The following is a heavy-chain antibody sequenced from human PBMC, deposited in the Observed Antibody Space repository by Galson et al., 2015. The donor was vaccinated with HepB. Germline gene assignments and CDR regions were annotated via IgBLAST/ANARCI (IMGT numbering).Heavy chain of an antibody. J-gene: IGHJ3*02. D-gene: IGHD3-3*01. CDR3: AKDYDFWSGSGAFDI. V-gene: IGHV3-9*01. Sequence: SLRLSCAASGFTFDDYAMHWVRQAPGKGLEWVSGISWNSGSIGYADSVKGRFTISRDNAKNSLYLQMNSLRAEDTALYYCAKDYDFWSGSGAFDIWGQGTMVTVSS. CDR1: GFTFDDYA. CDR2: ISWNSGSI.